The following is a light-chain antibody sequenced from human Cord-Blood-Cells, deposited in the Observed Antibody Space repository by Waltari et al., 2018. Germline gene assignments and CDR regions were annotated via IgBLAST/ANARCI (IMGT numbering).Light chain of an antibody. CDR3: QQYGSSPLT. CDR2: GAS. J-gene: IGKJ4*01. CDR1: QSVSSSS. V-gene: IGKV3-20*01. Sequence: EIVLTQSPGTLSLSPGERATLSCRASQSVSSSSLAWYQQKPGQDSRLHIYGASSRATDIPERFSGSGYGTDFTTTISRLDPEDFAVYYCQQYGSSPLTFGGGTKVEIK.